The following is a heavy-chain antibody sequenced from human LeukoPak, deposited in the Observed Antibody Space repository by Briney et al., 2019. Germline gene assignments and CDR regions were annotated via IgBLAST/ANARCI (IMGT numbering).Heavy chain of an antibody. CDR1: GGSISSYY. V-gene: IGHV4-59*12. Sequence: SETLSLTCTVSGGSISSYYWSWIRQPPGKGLEWIGYIWYGGSTNYYPSLKSRVTISVDRSKNQFSLKLSSVTAADTAVYYCASGHYDYVWGSYRYTGQVDYWGQGTLVTVSS. J-gene: IGHJ4*02. D-gene: IGHD3-16*02. CDR2: IWYGGST. CDR3: ASGHYDYVWGSYRYTGQVDY.